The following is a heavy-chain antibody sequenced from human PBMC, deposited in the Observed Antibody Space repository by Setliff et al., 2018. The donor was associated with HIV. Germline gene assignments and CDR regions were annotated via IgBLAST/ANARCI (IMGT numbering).Heavy chain of an antibody. D-gene: IGHD3-10*01. CDR1: GGSFNTYY. CDR3: ARARITMIGGRLEPYAFDR. J-gene: IGHJ3*01. CDR2: VHSTGTT. Sequence: PSETLSLTCTVSGGSFNTYYWSWIRQPAGEGPEYIGRVHSTGTTIYNPSLKSRVTMSVDASKNQLSLKLRSVTAADTAVYYCARARITMIGGRLEPYAFDRWGQGTKVTVSS. V-gene: IGHV4-4*07.